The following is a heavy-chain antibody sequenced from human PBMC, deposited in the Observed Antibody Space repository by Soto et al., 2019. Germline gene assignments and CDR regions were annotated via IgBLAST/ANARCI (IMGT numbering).Heavy chain of an antibody. J-gene: IGHJ3*02. CDR1: GGSFSGYY. Sequence: SETLSLTCAVYGGSFSGYYWSWIRQPPGKGLEWIGEINHSGSTSYNPSLKSRVTISVDTSKNQFSLKLSSVTAADTAVYYCARVKMRYSLARHAFDIWGQGTMVTVSS. V-gene: IGHV4-34*01. CDR2: INHSGST. CDR3: ARVKMRYSLARHAFDI. D-gene: IGHD5-18*01.